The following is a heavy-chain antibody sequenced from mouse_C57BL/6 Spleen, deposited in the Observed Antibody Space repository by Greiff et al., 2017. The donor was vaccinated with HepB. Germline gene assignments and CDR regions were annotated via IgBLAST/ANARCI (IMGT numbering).Heavy chain of an antibody. Sequence: ESGAELMKPGASVKLSCKATGYTFTGYWIEWVKQRPGHGLERIGELLPGSGSTNYNEKLKGKATFTADTSSNTAYMQLSSLTTEDPAIFYCASKARITTDSWGQGTSLTVAS. D-gene: IGHD1-1*01. CDR1: GYTFTGYW. J-gene: IGHJ2*03. CDR3: ASKARITTDS. V-gene: IGHV1-9*01. CDR2: LLPGSGST.